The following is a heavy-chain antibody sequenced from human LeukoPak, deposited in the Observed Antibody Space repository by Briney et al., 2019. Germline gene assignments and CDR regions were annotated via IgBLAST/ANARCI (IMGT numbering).Heavy chain of an antibody. Sequence: PSQTLSLTCTVSGGSISSGSYYWSWIRPPAGKGLQWVGRVYSSGSTHYNPSLKSRVTISVDTSKNQFSLKLSSVTAADTAVYYCARGASSTSAIGYYYYYMDVWGKGTTVTVSS. CDR2: VYSSGST. CDR1: GGSISSGSYY. J-gene: IGHJ6*03. D-gene: IGHD6-6*01. V-gene: IGHV4-61*02. CDR3: ARGASSTSAIGYYYYYMDV.